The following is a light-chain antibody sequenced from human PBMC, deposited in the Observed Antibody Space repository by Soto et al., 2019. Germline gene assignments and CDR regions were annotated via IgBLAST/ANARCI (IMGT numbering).Light chain of an antibody. CDR3: QQYNSWPRT. CDR1: QSISSY. V-gene: IGKV3-15*01. Sequence: EIVMTQSPATLSVSPGERATLSCRASQSISSYLAWYQQKPGKAPKLLIYAASTMPSGIPSRFSGSGSGTEFTLTISSLQSEDFAAYYCQQYNSWPRTFGQGTKVDIK. CDR2: AAS. J-gene: IGKJ1*01.